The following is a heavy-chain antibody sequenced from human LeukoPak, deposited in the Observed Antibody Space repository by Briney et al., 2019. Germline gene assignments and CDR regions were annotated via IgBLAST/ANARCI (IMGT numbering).Heavy chain of an antibody. Sequence: PSETLSLTCAVYGGSFSGYYWSWIRQPPGKGLEWIGEINHSGSTNYNPSLKSRVTISVDTSKNQFSLKLSSVTAADTAVYYCARVYSGSSEFDYWGQGTLVTVSS. CDR1: GGSFSGYY. V-gene: IGHV4-34*01. J-gene: IGHJ4*02. D-gene: IGHD1-26*01. CDR2: INHSGST. CDR3: ARVYSGSSEFDY.